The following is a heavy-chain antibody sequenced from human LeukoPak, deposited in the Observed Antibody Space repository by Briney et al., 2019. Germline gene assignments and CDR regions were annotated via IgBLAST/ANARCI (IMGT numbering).Heavy chain of an antibody. CDR3: ARTPYDSSGYYPPPFDY. CDR1: GYSFTSYW. Sequence: GESLKISCKGSGYSFTSYWIGWVHQMPGKGLEWMGIIYPGDSDTRYSPSFQGQVTISADESISTAYLQWSSLKASDTAMYYCARTPYDSSGYYPPPFDYWGQGTLVTVSS. CDR2: IYPGDSDT. D-gene: IGHD3-22*01. V-gene: IGHV5-51*07. J-gene: IGHJ4*02.